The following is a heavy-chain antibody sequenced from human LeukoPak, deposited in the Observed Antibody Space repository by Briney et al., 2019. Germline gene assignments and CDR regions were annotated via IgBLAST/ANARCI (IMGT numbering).Heavy chain of an antibody. D-gene: IGHD2-15*01. Sequence: GGSLRLSCAASGFTFRNAWMNWVRQAPGKELEWLGRIKSKVDGGTADYAAPVKGRITISRDDSKNTLYLQINSLRSDDTALYYCTTRTWAAGFDIWGQGTMLTVSS. CDR3: TTRTWAAGFDI. CDR2: IKSKVDGGTA. V-gene: IGHV3-15*01. J-gene: IGHJ3*02. CDR1: GFTFRNAW.